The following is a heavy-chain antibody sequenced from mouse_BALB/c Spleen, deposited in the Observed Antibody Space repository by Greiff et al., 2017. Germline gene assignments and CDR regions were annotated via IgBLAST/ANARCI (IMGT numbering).Heavy chain of an antibody. CDR2: IYPGDGDT. CDR3: ARSGGNLYYYAMDY. J-gene: IGHJ4*01. V-gene: IGHV1-80*01. D-gene: IGHD2-1*01. CDR1: GYAFSSYW. Sequence: VKLQQSGAELVRPGSSVKISCKASGYAFSSYWMNWVKQRPGQGLEWIGQIYPGDGDTNYNGKFKGKATLTADKSSSTAYMQLSSLTSEDSAVYFCARSGGNLYYYAMDYWGQGTSVTVSS.